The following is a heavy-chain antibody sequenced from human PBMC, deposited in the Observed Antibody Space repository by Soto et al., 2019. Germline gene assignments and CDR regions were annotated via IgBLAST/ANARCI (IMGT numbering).Heavy chain of an antibody. CDR1: GFTFSSYE. Sequence: EVQLVESGGGLVKPGGSLRLSCAASGFTFSSYEMNWVRQAPGKGLEWVSYISSSGSTIYYADSVKGRFTISRDNAKNSLSLQMNSLRAEDTAVYYCARDTRLLFDPWGQGTLVTVSS. V-gene: IGHV3-48*03. J-gene: IGHJ5*02. CDR2: ISSSGSTI. D-gene: IGHD6-25*01. CDR3: ARDTRLLFDP.